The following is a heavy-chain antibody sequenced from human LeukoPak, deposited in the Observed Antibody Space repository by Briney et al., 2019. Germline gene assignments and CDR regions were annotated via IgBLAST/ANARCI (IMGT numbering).Heavy chain of an antibody. CDR3: ARDTRGESDY. V-gene: IGHV3-9*01. CDR1: GFTFDDYA. CDR2: ISWNSGSI. D-gene: IGHD3-10*01. Sequence: PGGSLRLSCAASGFTFDDYAMHWVRQAPGKGLEWVSGISWNSGSIGYADSVKGRFTISRDNAKNSLYLQMDSLRAEDTAVYYCARDTRGESDYWGQGTLVTVSS. J-gene: IGHJ4*02.